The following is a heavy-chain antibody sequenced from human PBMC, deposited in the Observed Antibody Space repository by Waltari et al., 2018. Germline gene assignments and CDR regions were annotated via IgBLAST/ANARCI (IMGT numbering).Heavy chain of an antibody. J-gene: IGHJ4*02. CDR1: GFTFSSYS. D-gene: IGHD6-13*01. CDR2: ITSSSSTI. Sequence: EVQLVESGGGLVQPGGSLRLSCAASGFTFSSYSMNWVRQAPGQGLEWVSYITSSSSTIYYADSVKGRFTISRDNAKNSLYLQMNSLKTEDTAVYYCGRSSWYRAVDYWGQGTLVTVSS. V-gene: IGHV3-48*04. CDR3: GRSSWYRAVDY.